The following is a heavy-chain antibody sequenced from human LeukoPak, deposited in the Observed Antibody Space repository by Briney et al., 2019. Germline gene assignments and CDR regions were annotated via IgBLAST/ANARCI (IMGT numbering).Heavy chain of an antibody. CDR3: AREFGTDAFDI. J-gene: IGHJ3*02. CDR2: INADNGNT. Sequence: ASVKVSCKASGYTFTSYAMHWVRQAPGQRLEWMGWINADNGNTKYSQKFQGRVTITADESTSTAYMELSSLRSEDTAVYYCAREFGTDAFDIWGQGTMVTVSS. D-gene: IGHD3-10*01. V-gene: IGHV1-3*01. CDR1: GYTFTSYA.